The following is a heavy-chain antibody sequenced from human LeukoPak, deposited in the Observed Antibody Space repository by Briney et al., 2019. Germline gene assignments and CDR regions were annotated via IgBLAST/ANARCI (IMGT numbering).Heavy chain of an antibody. CDR2: ISRSGTI. CDR1: GFTFSSYD. J-gene: IGHJ4*02. CDR3: ARDYQKTPGYY. D-gene: IGHD3-16*02. Sequence: GGSLRLSCAASGFTFSSYDVDWIRQAPGKGLEWVSHISRSGTIYYADSVKGRFTISRDNAKNSLYLQMNSLKAEDTAVYYCARDYQKTPGYYWGQGTLVTVSS. V-gene: IGHV3-48*03.